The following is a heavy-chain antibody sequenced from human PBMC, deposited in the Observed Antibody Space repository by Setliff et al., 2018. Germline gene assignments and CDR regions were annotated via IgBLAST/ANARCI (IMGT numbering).Heavy chain of an antibody. Sequence: SETLSLTCTVSGASLSSVSYYWSWIRQSAGKGLEWIGHIYTNGATSYSPSLKSRVSISADTSKNVLSLRLTSVTAADTAVYYCAKEYVVISFVRNSHQHYGMDVWGPGTTVTVSS. CDR2: IYTNGAT. CDR1: GASLSSVSYY. V-gene: IGHV4-61*09. J-gene: IGHJ6*02. D-gene: IGHD2-21*01. CDR3: AKEYVVISFVRNSHQHYGMDV.